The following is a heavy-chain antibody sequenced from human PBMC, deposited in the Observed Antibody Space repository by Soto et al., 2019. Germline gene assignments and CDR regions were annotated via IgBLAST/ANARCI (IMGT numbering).Heavy chain of an antibody. CDR2: INPKSGGT. D-gene: IGHD2-2*01. CDR3: ARGYCSGTSCYAANYYYMDV. Sequence: ASVKVSCKASGYTFTGYYIHWVRQAPGQGLEWLGWINPKSGGTHYAQNFQGWVTMARDTSISTAYMELSRLKSDDTAVYYCARGYCSGTSCYAANYYYMDVWGTGTTVTVSS. J-gene: IGHJ6*03. CDR1: GYTFTGYY. V-gene: IGHV1-2*04.